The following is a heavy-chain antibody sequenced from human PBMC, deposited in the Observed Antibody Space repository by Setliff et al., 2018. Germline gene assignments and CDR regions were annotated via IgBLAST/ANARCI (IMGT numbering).Heavy chain of an antibody. CDR3: ARASRFATIVWKGDYYMDV. D-gene: IGHD3-16*02. CDR2: INTNTGNP. V-gene: IGHV7-4-1*02. Sequence: ASVKVSCKASGYTFRSYAMNWVRQAPGQGLEWMGWINTNTGNPTYAQGFTGRFVFSLDTPVSTAYLQISSLKPEDTAMYYCARASRFATIVWKGDYYMDVWGKGTTVTVSS. CDR1: GYTFRSYA. J-gene: IGHJ6*03.